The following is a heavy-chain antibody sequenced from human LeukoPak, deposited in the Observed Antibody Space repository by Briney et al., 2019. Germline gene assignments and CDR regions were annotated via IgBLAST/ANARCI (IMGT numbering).Heavy chain of an antibody. J-gene: IGHJ3*02. D-gene: IGHD1-14*01. V-gene: IGHV1-2*02. CDR2: INLNSGGT. CDR3: ASPEGPLASDAFDI. Sequence: ASVKVSCKASGYTFTGYYMHWVRQAPGQGLEWMGWINLNSGGTNYAQKFQGRVTMTRDTSISTAYMDLSRLRSDDTAVYYCASPEGPLASDAFDIWGQGTMVTVSS. CDR1: GYTFTGYY.